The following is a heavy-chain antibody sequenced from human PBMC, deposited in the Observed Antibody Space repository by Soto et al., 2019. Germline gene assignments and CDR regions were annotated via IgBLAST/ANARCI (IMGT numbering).Heavy chain of an antibody. J-gene: IGHJ4*02. CDR3: ARDERVSYGSFDY. D-gene: IGHD5-18*01. Sequence: GGSLRLSCAASGFTFSSYGMHWVRQAPGKGLEWVAVIWYDGSNKYYADSVKGRFTIPRDNSKNTLYLQMNSLRAEDTAVYYCARDERVSYGSFDYWGQGTLVTV. CDR2: IWYDGSNK. V-gene: IGHV3-33*01. CDR1: GFTFSSYG.